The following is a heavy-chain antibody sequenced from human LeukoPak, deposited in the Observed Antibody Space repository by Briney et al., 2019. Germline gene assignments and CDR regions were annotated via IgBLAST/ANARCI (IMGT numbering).Heavy chain of an antibody. CDR3: VRVTGTNRPRRFEGRKAFWFDP. CDR1: GGSFSGYY. CDR2: INHSGST. D-gene: IGHD1-20*01. Sequence: PSETLSLTCAVYGGSFSGYYWSWIRQPPGKGLEWIGEINHSGSTNYNPSLKSRVTISVDTSKNQFSLKLSSVTAADTAVYYCVRVTGTNRPRRFEGRKAFWFDPWGQGTLVTVSS. J-gene: IGHJ5*02. V-gene: IGHV4-34*01.